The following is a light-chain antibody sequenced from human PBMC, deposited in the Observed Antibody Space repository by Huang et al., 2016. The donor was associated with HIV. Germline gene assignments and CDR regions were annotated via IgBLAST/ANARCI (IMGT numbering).Light chain of an antibody. V-gene: IGKV1-NL1*01. CDR2: AAS. CDR3: QQYYSTPHT. J-gene: IGKJ2*01. CDR1: QGMSNS. Sequence: DIQMTQSPSSLSASVGDRVTITCRASQGMSNSLAWYQQKPGKAPKLLLYAASRLESGVPSRFSGSGSGTHYTLTISSLQPEDFATYYCQQYYSTPHTFGQGTKLEIK.